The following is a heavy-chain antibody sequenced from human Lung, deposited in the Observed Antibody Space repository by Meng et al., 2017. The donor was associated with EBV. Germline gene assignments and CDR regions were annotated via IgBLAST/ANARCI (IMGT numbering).Heavy chain of an antibody. CDR1: GYTFTNYG. CDR3: ARVEVGITSGDY. J-gene: IGHJ4*02. CDR2: ISAYNGNT. V-gene: IGHV1-18*01. Sequence: QARLVQSGGEVKKPGALLKVSCKASGYTFTNYGITWVRQAPGQGLEWMGWISAYNGNTNYAQTLQGRVTMTTDTSTSTAYMELGSLRSDDTAVYYCARVEVGITSGDYWGQGTLVTVSS. D-gene: IGHD1-26*01.